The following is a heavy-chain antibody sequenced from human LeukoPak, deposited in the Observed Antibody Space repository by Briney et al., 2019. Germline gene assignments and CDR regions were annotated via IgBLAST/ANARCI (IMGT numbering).Heavy chain of an antibody. CDR2: INPNSGGT. D-gene: IGHD2-2*01. CDR1: GYTFTGYY. J-gene: IGHJ1*01. CDR3: ARGGWGVGCSSTSCYDSEYFQH. V-gene: IGHV1-2*06. Sequence: ASVKVSCKASGYTFTGYYMHWVRQAPGQGLEWMGRINPNSGGTNYAQKFQGRVTMTRDTSISTANMELSRLRSGDRAVYYCARGGWGVGCSSTSCYDSEYFQHWGQGTLVTVSS.